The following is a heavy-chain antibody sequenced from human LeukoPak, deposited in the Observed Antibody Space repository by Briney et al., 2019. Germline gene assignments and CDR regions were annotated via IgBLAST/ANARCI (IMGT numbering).Heavy chain of an antibody. CDR3: ARASHQFATTDAFDI. CDR2: ISSSGSTI. D-gene: IGHD1-14*01. CDR1: GFTFSDYY. Sequence: GGSLRLSCAASGFTFSDYYMSWIRQAPGKGLEWVSYISSSGSTIYYADSVKGRFTISRDNAKNSLYLQMNSLRAEDTAVYYCARASHQFATTDAFDIWGQGTMVTVSS. V-gene: IGHV3-11*01. J-gene: IGHJ3*02.